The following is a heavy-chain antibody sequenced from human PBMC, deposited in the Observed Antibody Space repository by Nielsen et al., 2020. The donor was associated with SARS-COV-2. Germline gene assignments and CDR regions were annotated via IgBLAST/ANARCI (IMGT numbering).Heavy chain of an antibody. V-gene: IGHV4-59*02. Sequence: GSLRLSCTVSGGSGSSFYWSWIRQPPGKGLEWIGYVDNSGTTSHHPSLRSRVAISVDTSKSQFSLNVASVTTADTAVYYCARLMGAPSRPFYYYYIDAWGKGTTVTVSS. CDR3: ARLMGAPSRPFYYYYIDA. CDR1: GGSGSSFY. CDR2: VDNSGTT. D-gene: IGHD3-16*01. J-gene: IGHJ6*03.